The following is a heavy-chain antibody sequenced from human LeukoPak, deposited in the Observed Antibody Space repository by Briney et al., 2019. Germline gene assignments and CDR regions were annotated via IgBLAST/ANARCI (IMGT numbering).Heavy chain of an antibody. D-gene: IGHD1-26*01. J-gene: IGHJ6*02. CDR3: ARGPYSGSYPFYYYGMDV. CDR1: GYTFTSYG. Sequence: ASMKASCKASGYTFTSYGISWVRQAPGQGLEWMGWISAYNGNTNYAQKLQGRVTMTTDTSTSTAYMELRSLRSDDTAVYYCARGPYSGSYPFYYYGMDVWGQGTTVTVSS. CDR2: ISAYNGNT. V-gene: IGHV1-18*01.